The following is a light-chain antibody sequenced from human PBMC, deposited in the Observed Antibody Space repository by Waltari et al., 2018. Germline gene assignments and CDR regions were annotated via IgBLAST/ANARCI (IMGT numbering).Light chain of an antibody. CDR2: KDS. CDR1: ALPNQF. CDR3: QSADSSGWV. J-gene: IGLJ3*02. V-gene: IGLV3-25*03. Sequence: SFELPQPPSVSVSPGQTARIACSGDALPNQFAYWYQQKPGQAPVLVIYKDSERPSGIPERFSGSSSGTTVTLTISGVQAEDEADYYCQSADSSGWVFGGGTKLTVL.